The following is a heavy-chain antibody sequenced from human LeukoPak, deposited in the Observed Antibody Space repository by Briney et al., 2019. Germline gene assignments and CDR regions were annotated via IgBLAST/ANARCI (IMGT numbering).Heavy chain of an antibody. J-gene: IGHJ4*02. CDR2: ISYDGSNK. CDR1: GFTFSSYA. D-gene: IGHD3-10*01. V-gene: IGHV3-30*04. CDR3: ARGLSYYYGSGGFDY. Sequence: GGSLRLSCAASGFTFSSYAMHWVRQAPGKGLEWVAVISYDGSNKYYADSVKGRFTISRDNSKNTLYLQMNSLRAEDTAVYYCARGLSYYYGSGGFDYWGQGTLVAVSS.